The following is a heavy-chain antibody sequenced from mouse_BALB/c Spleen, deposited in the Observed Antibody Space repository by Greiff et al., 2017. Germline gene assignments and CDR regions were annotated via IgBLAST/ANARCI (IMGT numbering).Heavy chain of an antibody. J-gene: IGHJ4*01. D-gene: IGHD4-1*01. CDR2: IWAGGST. CDR3: ARTGRYAMDY. Sequence: QVHVKQSGPGLVAPSQSLSITCTVSGFSLTSYGVHWVRQPPGKGLEWLGVIWAGGSTNYNSALMSRLSISKDNSKSQVFLKMNSLQTDDTAMYYCARTGRYAMDYWGQGTSVTVSS. V-gene: IGHV2-9*02. CDR1: GFSLTSYG.